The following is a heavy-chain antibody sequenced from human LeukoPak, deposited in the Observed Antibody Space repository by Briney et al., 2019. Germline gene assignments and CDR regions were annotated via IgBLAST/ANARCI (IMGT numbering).Heavy chain of an antibody. CDR2: INPNNGGT. J-gene: IGHJ4*02. Sequence: ASVKVSCKASGYTFTGYYMHWVRQAPGQGLEWMGWINPNNGGTNYAQKFQGRVTMTRDTSISTAYMELSRLRSDDTAVYYCARDVAPFGALSDYWGQGTLVTVSS. D-gene: IGHD3-16*02. V-gene: IGHV1-2*02. CDR1: GYTFTGYY. CDR3: ARDVAPFGALSDY.